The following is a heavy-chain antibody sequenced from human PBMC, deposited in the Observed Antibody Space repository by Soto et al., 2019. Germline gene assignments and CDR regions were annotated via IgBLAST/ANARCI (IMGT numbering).Heavy chain of an antibody. Sequence: EVQLVESGGGLVKPGGSLRLSCAASGFTFSSYSMNWVRQAPGKGLEWVSSISSSSSYIYYADSVKGRFTISRDNAKNSQYLQMTSLRAEDTAVYYCARDPDIVVVTPGVLSDYWGQGTLVTVSS. J-gene: IGHJ4*02. CDR1: GFTFSSYS. CDR3: ARDPDIVVVTPGVLSDY. CDR2: ISSSSSYI. D-gene: IGHD2-21*02. V-gene: IGHV3-21*01.